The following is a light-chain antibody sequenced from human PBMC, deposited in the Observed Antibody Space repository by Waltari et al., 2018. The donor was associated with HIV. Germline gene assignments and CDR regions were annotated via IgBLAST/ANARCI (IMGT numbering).Light chain of an antibody. CDR2: EVS. CDR3: SSFTTSNSLL. CDR1: SSDIAAYDF. Sequence: QSALTQPASVSGSPGHPITVSCPGTSSDIAAYDFVPLYQQTPGTAPKLVIFEVSNRPSGLSYRFSGAKSGNTASLTISGLQTEDEADYYCSSFTTSNSLLFGGGTKVTVL. V-gene: IGLV2-14*01. J-gene: IGLJ2*01.